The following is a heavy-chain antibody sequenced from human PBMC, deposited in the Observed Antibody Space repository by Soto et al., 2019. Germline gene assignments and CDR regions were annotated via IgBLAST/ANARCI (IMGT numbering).Heavy chain of an antibody. D-gene: IGHD3-10*01. V-gene: IGHV5-10-1*01. CDR3: ARPHPRGHYYGMDV. J-gene: IGHJ6*02. CDR1: GYRFTSYW. Sequence: PGESLKISCQGAGYRFTSYWISWVRQMPGKGLEWMGRIDPSDSYTNYSPSFQGHVTISADKSISTAYLQWSSLKASDTAMYYCARPHPRGHYYGMDVWGQGTTVTVSS. CDR2: IDPSDSYT.